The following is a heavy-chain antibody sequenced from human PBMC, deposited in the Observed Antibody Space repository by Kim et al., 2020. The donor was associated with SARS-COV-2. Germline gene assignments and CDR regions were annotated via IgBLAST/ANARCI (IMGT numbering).Heavy chain of an antibody. V-gene: IGHV4-31*02. Sequence: GSTYYNPSLKSRVTISVDTSKNQFSLKLSSVTAADTAVYYCARVKTGFDYWGQGTLVTLSS. J-gene: IGHJ4*02. CDR3: ARVKTGFDY. CDR2: GST.